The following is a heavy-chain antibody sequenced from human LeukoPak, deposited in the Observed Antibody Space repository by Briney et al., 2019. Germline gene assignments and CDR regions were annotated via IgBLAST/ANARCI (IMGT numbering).Heavy chain of an antibody. V-gene: IGHV1-2*02. Sequence: ASVTVSCKASGYTFTDYYIHWVRQAPGHGLEWLGWMNVKTGVTSSAQKFPGRFTMTRDTSIGTASMEFSSLTSDDTAVYYCARQSGTYWGLDYWGQGTLVTVSS. J-gene: IGHJ4*02. CDR2: MNVKTGVT. CDR1: GYTFTDYY. CDR3: ARQSGTYWGLDY. D-gene: IGHD1-26*01.